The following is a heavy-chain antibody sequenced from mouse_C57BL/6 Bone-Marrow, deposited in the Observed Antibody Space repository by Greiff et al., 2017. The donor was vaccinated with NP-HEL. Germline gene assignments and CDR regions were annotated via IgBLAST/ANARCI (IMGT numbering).Heavy chain of an antibody. CDR2: IDPEDGET. CDR1: GYNITDYY. D-gene: IGHD2-2*01. V-gene: IGHV14-2*01. CDR3: SRSRVTTEYYFDF. J-gene: IGHJ2*01. Sequence: VQLQQPGAELVKPGASVKLSCTASGYNITDYYMHWVKQRTEQGLEWIGRIDPEDGETKYTPKFQGKATITADKSSNTAYLQLSSLTSEDTSVYSCSRSRVTTEYYFDFWGKGTTLTVSS.